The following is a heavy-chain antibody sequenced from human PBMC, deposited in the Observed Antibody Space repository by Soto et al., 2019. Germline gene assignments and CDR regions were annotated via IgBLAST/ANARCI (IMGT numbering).Heavy chain of an antibody. CDR1: GFTFSSYG. D-gene: IGHD3-22*01. Sequence: SLRLSCAASGFTFSSYGIHWVRQAPGKGLEWVAVISYDGSNKYYADSVKGRFTISRDNSKNTLYLQMNSLRAEDTAVYYCAKDLDSSGSLAYFDYWGQGTLVTVSS. CDR3: AKDLDSSGSLAYFDY. V-gene: IGHV3-30*18. J-gene: IGHJ4*02. CDR2: ISYDGSNK.